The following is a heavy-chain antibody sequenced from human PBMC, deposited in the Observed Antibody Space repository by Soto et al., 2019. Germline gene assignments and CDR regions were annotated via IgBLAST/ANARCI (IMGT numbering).Heavy chain of an antibody. Sequence: PGGSLRPSCAASGFTFSIYWMHWVRQAPGKGLVWVSRINSDGSSTSYADSVKGRFTISRDNAKNTLYLQMNSLRAEDTAVYYCARNLLDLYSSSPGIDYWGQGTLVTVSS. CDR2: INSDGSST. J-gene: IGHJ4*02. CDR1: GFTFSIYW. D-gene: IGHD6-6*01. V-gene: IGHV3-74*01. CDR3: ARNLLDLYSSSPGIDY.